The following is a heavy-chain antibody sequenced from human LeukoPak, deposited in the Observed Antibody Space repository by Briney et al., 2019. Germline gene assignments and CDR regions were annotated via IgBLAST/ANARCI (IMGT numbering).Heavy chain of an antibody. CDR1: GYTFTGYY. Sequence: ASVKVSCKASGYTFTGYYMHWVRQAPGQGLEWMGWINPNSGGTNYAQNFQGRVTMTRDTSISTAYMELSRLRSDDTAVYYCARVIGYSYGLNFDYWGQGTLVTVSS. J-gene: IGHJ4*02. D-gene: IGHD5-18*01. CDR3: ARVIGYSYGLNFDY. CDR2: INPNSGGT. V-gene: IGHV1-2*02.